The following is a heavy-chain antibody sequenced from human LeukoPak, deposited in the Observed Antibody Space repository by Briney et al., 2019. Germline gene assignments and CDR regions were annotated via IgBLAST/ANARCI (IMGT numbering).Heavy chain of an antibody. Sequence: GGSLRLSCAASGSTFSSYSINWVRQAPGKGLEWVSYISSSSSNIYYADSVKGRFTISRDNAKNSLYLQMDSLRAEDTAVYYCARGLFCSGGSCYLYFQHWGQGTLVTVSS. J-gene: IGHJ1*01. D-gene: IGHD2-15*01. CDR2: ISSSSSNI. V-gene: IGHV3-48*01. CDR3: ARGLFCSGGSCYLYFQH. CDR1: GSTFSSYS.